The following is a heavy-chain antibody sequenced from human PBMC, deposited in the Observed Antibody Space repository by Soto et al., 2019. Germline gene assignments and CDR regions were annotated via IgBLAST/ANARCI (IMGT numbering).Heavy chain of an antibody. V-gene: IGHV1-18*01. Sequence: ASVKVSCKASGYTFTSYGISWVRQAPGQGLEWMGWISAYNGNTNYAQKLQGRVTMTTDTSTSTAYMELRSLRSDDTAVYYCARARGPPIFGVVIDYYYYYMDVWGKGTTVTVSS. CDR1: GYTFTSYG. J-gene: IGHJ6*03. CDR2: ISAYNGNT. CDR3: ARARGPPIFGVVIDYYYYYMDV. D-gene: IGHD3-3*01.